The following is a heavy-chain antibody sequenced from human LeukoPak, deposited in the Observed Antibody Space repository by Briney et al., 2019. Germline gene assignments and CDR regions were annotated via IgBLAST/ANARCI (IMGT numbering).Heavy chain of an antibody. Sequence: GGSLRLSCAASGFTFSSYGMHWVRQAPGKGLERVAFIRYDESKKYYADSVKGRFTISRDNSKNTLYLQMNSLRAEDTAVYYCAKSPIVVVPAALISDWFDPWGQGTLVTVSS. J-gene: IGHJ5*02. CDR2: IRYDESKK. D-gene: IGHD2-2*01. CDR3: AKSPIVVVPAALISDWFDP. CDR1: GFTFSSYG. V-gene: IGHV3-30*02.